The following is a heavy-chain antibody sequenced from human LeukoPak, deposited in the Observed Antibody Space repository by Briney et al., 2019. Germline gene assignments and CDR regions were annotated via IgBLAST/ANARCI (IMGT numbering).Heavy chain of an antibody. D-gene: IGHD2-2*01. CDR3: ARRQGCSSTSCPPDS. V-gene: IGHV5-51*01. J-gene: IGHJ4*02. CDR1: GYSFTTYW. Sequence: VESLNISCRGSGYSFTTYWIGWVRQMPGKGLEWMGFIYPGDSDTRYSPSFQGQVTMSADKSINTAYLQWSSLKASDTAMYYCARRQGCSSTSCPPDSWGQGTLVTVSS. CDR2: IYPGDSDT.